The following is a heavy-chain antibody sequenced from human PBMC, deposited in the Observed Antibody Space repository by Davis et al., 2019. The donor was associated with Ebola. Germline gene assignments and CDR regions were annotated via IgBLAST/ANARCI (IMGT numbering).Heavy chain of an antibody. Sequence: LRLSCAISGDSVSSNSAVWNWVRQSPSRGLEWLGRTYYRAKWYHDYAVSMRGRIIINPDTSKNQFSLQLKSVTPEDTAVYYCARVKGTSYNYALDVWGQGTTVTVS. D-gene: IGHD2-2*01. CDR1: GDSVSSNSAV. J-gene: IGHJ6*02. V-gene: IGHV6-1*01. CDR3: ARVKGTSYNYALDV. CDR2: TYYRAKWYH.